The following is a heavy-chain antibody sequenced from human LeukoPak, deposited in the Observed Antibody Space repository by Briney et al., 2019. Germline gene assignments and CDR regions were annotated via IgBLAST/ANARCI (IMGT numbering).Heavy chain of an antibody. CDR2: VSYSGSN. CDR3: ARDRASSSSKFGELLSPYFDY. V-gene: IGHV4-59*01. Sequence: PSETLSLTCTVSGGSIRSYYWSWIRQPPGKGLEWIGYVSYSGSNNYSPSLQSRVTISVDTSKNQFSLKLSSVTAADTAVYYCARDRASSSSKFGELLSPYFDYWGQGTLVTVSS. J-gene: IGHJ4*02. D-gene: IGHD3-10*01. CDR1: GGSIRSYY.